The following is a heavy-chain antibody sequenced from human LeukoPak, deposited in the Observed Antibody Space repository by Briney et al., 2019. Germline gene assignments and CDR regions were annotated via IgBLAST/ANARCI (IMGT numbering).Heavy chain of an antibody. J-gene: IGHJ4*02. CDR2: ISSSSTI. CDR3: ARLSGRYYFDY. V-gene: IGHV3-48*02. CDR1: GFTFSSYS. D-gene: IGHD6-19*01. Sequence: GGSLRLSCAASGFTFSSYSMNWVRQAPGKGLEWVSYISSSSTIYYADSVTGRFTFSRDNAKNSLYLQMNSLRDEDTAVYYCARLSGRYYFDYWGQGALVTVSS.